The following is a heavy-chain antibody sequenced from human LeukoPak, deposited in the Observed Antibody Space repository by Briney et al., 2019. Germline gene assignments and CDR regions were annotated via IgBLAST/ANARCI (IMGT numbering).Heavy chain of an antibody. D-gene: IGHD5-18*01. CDR3: ARGWRLLGGYSYGYFDY. Sequence: SETLSLTCAVYGGSFSGYYWSWIRQPPGKGLEWIGEINQSGSTNYNPSLKSRVTISVDTSKNQFSLKLSSVTAADTAVYYCARGWRLLGGYSYGYFDYWGQGTLVTVSS. V-gene: IGHV4-34*01. J-gene: IGHJ4*02. CDR2: INQSGST. CDR1: GGSFSGYY.